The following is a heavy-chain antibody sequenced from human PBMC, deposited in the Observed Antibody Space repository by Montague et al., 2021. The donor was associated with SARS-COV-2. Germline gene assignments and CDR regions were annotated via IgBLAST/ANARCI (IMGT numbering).Heavy chain of an antibody. CDR1: GFTFSNFE. Sequence: SLRLSCAASGFTFSNFEMNWVRQAPGRGLEWISYIGSGGSPVFYADSVQGRFSISRDDAQSSLRLQMHSLRVEDTAVYYCVRERRFFNGDEFQRGFDFWGRGTLVTVSS. CDR2: IGSGGSPV. J-gene: IGHJ4*02. D-gene: IGHD2-8*01. V-gene: IGHV3-48*03. CDR3: VRERRFFNGDEFQRGFDF.